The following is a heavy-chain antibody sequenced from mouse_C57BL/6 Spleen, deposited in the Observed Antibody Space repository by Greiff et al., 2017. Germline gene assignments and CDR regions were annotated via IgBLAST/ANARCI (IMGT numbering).Heavy chain of an antibody. J-gene: IGHJ3*01. Sequence: EVQLQQSGPELVKPGASVKISCKASGYTFTDYYMNWVKQSHGKSLEWIGDINPNNGGTSYNQKFKGKATLTVDKSSSTAYMELRSLTSEDSAVYDCAREYYGSSWFAYWGQGTLVTVSA. V-gene: IGHV1-26*01. D-gene: IGHD1-1*01. CDR3: AREYYGSSWFAY. CDR2: INPNNGGT. CDR1: GYTFTDYY.